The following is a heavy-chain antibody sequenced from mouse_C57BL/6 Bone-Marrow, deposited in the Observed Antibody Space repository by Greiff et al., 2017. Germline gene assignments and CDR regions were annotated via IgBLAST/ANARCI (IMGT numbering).Heavy chain of an antibody. V-gene: IGHV1-42*01. Sequence: VQLQQSGPELVKPGASVKISYKASGYSFTGYYMNWVKQSPEKSLEWIGEINPSTGGTTYNQKFKAKATLTVDKSSSTAYMQLKSLTSEDSAVYYCARSDYGRYYAMDYWGQGTSVTVSS. CDR2: INPSTGGT. CDR1: GYSFTGYY. J-gene: IGHJ4*01. D-gene: IGHD1-1*01. CDR3: ARSDYGRYYAMDY.